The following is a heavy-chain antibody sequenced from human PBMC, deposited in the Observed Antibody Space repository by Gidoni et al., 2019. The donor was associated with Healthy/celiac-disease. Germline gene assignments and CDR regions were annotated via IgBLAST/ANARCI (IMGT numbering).Heavy chain of an antibody. Sequence: QVQLQQWGAGLLKPSETLSLTCAVYGGSFSGYYWSWIRQPPGKGLEWIGEINHSGSTNYNPSLKSRVTISVDTSKNQFSLKLSSVTAADTAVYYCARVSRTGYDYVWGSYRYNYDYWGQGTLVTVSS. CDR2: INHSGST. J-gene: IGHJ4*02. CDR3: ARVSRTGYDYVWGSYRYNYDY. V-gene: IGHV4-34*01. D-gene: IGHD3-16*02. CDR1: GGSFSGYY.